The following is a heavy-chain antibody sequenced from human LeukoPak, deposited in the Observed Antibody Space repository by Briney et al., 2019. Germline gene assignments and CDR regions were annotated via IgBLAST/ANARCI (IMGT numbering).Heavy chain of an antibody. CDR2: IYSGGST. Sequence: QAGGSLRLSCAASGFTVSSNYMSWVRQAPGKGLEWVSVIYSGGSTYCADSVKGRFTISRDNAKNSLYLQMNSLRAEDTAVYYCARKGIDVGAADYWGQGTLVTVSS. D-gene: IGHD1-26*01. J-gene: IGHJ4*02. CDR1: GFTVSSNY. CDR3: ARKGIDVGAADY. V-gene: IGHV3-66*01.